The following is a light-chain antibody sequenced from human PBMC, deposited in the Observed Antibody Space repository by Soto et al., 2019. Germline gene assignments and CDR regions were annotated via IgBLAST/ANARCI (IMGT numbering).Light chain of an antibody. Sequence: DIVMTQSPLSLPVTPEEPASISCRSSQSLLHSNGYNYLDWYLQKPGQSPQLLIYLGSNRASGVPDRFSGSGSGTDFTLKISRVEAEDVGVYYCMQALQTPAFGQGTRLEIK. V-gene: IGKV2-28*01. CDR1: QSLLHSNGYNY. CDR3: MQALQTPA. CDR2: LGS. J-gene: IGKJ5*01.